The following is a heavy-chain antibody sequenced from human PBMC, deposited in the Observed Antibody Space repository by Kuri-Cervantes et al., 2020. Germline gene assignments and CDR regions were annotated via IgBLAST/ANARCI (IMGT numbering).Heavy chain of an antibody. V-gene: IGHV3-30*18. J-gene: IGHJ6*02. D-gene: IGHD2-21*02. Sequence: GESLKISCAASGFTFSSYGMHWVRQAPGKGLEWVAVISYDGSNKYYADSVKGRFTISRDNSKNTLYLQMNSLRAEDTAVYYCAKDLPISYCGGDCYSHHGMDVWGQGTTVTVSS. CDR3: AKDLPISYCGGDCYSHHGMDV. CDR1: GFTFSSYG. CDR2: ISYDGSNK.